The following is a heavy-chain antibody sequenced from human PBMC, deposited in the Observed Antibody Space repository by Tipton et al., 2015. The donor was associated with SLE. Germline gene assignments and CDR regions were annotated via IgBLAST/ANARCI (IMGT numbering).Heavy chain of an antibody. V-gene: IGHV3-21*01. Sequence: SLRLSCAASGFTFSSYSMNWVRQAPGKGLEWVSSISSSSSYIYYADSLKGRFTISRDNAKNSLYLQMNSLRAEDTAVYYCARKGDYGDYLDYWGQGTLVTVSS. D-gene: IGHD4-17*01. CDR2: ISSSSSYI. J-gene: IGHJ4*02. CDR1: GFTFSSYS. CDR3: ARKGDYGDYLDY.